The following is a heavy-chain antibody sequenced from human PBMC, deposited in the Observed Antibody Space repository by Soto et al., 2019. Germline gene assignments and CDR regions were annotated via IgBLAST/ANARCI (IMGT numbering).Heavy chain of an antibody. J-gene: IGHJ6*03. CDR1: GFTFSSYA. CDR2: ISGSGGST. Sequence: EVQLLESGGGLVQPGGSLRLSCAASGFTFSSYAMSWVRQAPGKGLEWVSAISGSGGSTYYADSVKGRFTISRDNSKSTLYLQMNSLRAEDTAVYYCAKVVAATGTSYMDVWGKGTTVTVSS. V-gene: IGHV3-23*01. CDR3: AKVVAATGTSYMDV. D-gene: IGHD2-15*01.